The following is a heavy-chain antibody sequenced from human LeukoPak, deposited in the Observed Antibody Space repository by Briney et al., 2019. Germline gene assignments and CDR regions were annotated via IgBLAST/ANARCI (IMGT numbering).Heavy chain of an antibody. CDR2: IYTSGST. Sequence: SETLSLTCTVSGGSISSYYWSWIRQPAGKGLEWIGRIYTSGSTNYNASLKSRVSMSVDTSKNQFSLQLSSVTAADTAVFYCARENSGSYREFDYWGQGTLVTVSS. CDR1: GGSISSYY. V-gene: IGHV4-4*07. J-gene: IGHJ4*02. CDR3: ARENSGSYREFDY. D-gene: IGHD1-26*01.